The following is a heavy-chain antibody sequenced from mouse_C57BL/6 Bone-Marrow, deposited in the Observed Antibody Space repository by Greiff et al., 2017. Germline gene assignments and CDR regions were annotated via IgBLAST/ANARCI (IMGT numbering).Heavy chain of an antibody. V-gene: IGHV1-82*01. Sequence: VQLQQSGPELVKPGASVKISCKASGYAFSSSWMNWVKQRPGKGLEWIGRIYPGDGDTNYNGKFKGKATLTADKSSSTAYMQLSSLTSEDSAVDCCARGHTSDYFDYWGQGTTLTVSS. D-gene: IGHD3-1*01. J-gene: IGHJ2*01. CDR1: GYAFSSSW. CDR3: ARGHTSDYFDY. CDR2: IYPGDGDT.